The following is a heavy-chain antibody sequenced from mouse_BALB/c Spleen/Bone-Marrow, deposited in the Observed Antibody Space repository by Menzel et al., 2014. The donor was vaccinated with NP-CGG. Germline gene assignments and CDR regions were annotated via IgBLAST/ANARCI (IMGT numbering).Heavy chain of an antibody. V-gene: IGHV1S127*01. D-gene: IGHD2-14*01. CDR1: GYTFTSYW. CDR3: TIYYRSFAY. Sequence: LVESGAELVKPGASVKMSCKASGYTFTSYWMHWVKQRPGQGLEWIGVIDPSDSYTSYNQKFKGKATLTVDTSSSTAYMQLSSLTSEDSAVYYCTIYYRSFAYWGQGTLVTVSA. CDR2: IDPSDSYT. J-gene: IGHJ3*01.